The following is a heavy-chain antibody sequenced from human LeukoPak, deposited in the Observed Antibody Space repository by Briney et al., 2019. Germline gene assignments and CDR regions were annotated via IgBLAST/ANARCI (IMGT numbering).Heavy chain of an antibody. Sequence: PSETLSLTCTVSGGSIGGDYWNWIRQPPGKGLQYIAYIYHTGATKYNPSLKNRLTTSVDTSKNQFSLKLNSVTAADTAVYFCAKYGKSGWSIDNWGQGTLVTVSS. CDR3: AKYGKSGWSIDN. CDR2: IYHTGAT. V-gene: IGHV4-59*08. D-gene: IGHD6-19*01. J-gene: IGHJ4*02. CDR1: GGSIGGDY.